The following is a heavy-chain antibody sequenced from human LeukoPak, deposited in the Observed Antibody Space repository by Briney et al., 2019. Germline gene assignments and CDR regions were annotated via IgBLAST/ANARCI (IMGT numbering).Heavy chain of an antibody. CDR2: IKQDGSEK. J-gene: IGHJ6*02. CDR3: ARDRWELLSNSYHYCGLDV. CDR1: GCTFSNYW. Sequence: GGSLRLSSAASGCTFSNYWMSWVRQAPGKRLEWVANIKQDGSEKCYVDSVKGRFTISRDNAKNSLYLQMNSLRAEDTAVYYCARDRWELLSNSYHYCGLDVWGQGTTVTVSS. V-gene: IGHV3-7*01. D-gene: IGHD2-15*01.